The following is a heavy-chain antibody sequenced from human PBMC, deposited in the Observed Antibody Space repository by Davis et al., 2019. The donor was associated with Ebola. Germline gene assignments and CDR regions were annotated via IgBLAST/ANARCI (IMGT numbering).Heavy chain of an antibody. CDR2: IYYSGST. CDR3: ARGPETIVATPYYYYGMDV. CDR1: GGSISSSY. Sequence: SETLSLTCSVSGGSISSSYWNWIRQPPGKGLEWIGYIYYSGSTNYNPSLKSRVTISVDTSKNQFSLKLSSVTAADTAVYYCARGPETIVATPYYYYGMDVWGQGTTVTVSS. V-gene: IGHV4-59*01. J-gene: IGHJ6*02. D-gene: IGHD5-12*01.